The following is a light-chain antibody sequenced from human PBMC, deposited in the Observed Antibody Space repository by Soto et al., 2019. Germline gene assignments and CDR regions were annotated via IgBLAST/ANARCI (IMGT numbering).Light chain of an antibody. Sequence: QSVLTQPPSVSGAPGQRVTISCTGSSSNIGADFDVHWYQHLPGTAPKLLISHNNNRPSGVPDRFSGSKSGTSASLAITGLQADDEAVYYCQSCDSSLSSSWVFGGGTKLTVL. CDR2: HNN. CDR1: SSNIGADFD. J-gene: IGLJ3*02. CDR3: QSCDSSLSSSWV. V-gene: IGLV1-40*01.